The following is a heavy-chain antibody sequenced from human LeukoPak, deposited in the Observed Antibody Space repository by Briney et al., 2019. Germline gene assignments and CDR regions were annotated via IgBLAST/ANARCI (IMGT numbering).Heavy chain of an antibody. D-gene: IGHD6-19*01. Sequence: PGGSLRLSCAASGFSFSGYWMHWVRHAPGKGLVWISYINGDGSTTNHADFAEGRFTISRDNAKNTLYLQMNSLRVEDTAVYYCARPGIAVAGEFFDYWGQGTLVTVSS. CDR3: ARPGIAVAGEFFDY. J-gene: IGHJ4*02. CDR1: GFSFSGYW. V-gene: IGHV3-74*01. CDR2: INGDGSTT.